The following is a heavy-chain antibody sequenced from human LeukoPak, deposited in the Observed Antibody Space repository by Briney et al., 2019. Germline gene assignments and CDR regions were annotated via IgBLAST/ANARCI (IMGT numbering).Heavy chain of an antibody. Sequence: HSGGSLRLSCAASGFTFSSYGMHWVRQAPGKGLEWVAVIWYDGSNKYYADSVKGRFTISRDNSKNTLYLQMNSLRAEDTAVYYCAREAATPDWFDPWGQGTLVTASS. CDR1: GFTFSSYG. CDR2: IWYDGSNK. V-gene: IGHV3-33*01. D-gene: IGHD2-15*01. J-gene: IGHJ5*02. CDR3: AREAATPDWFDP.